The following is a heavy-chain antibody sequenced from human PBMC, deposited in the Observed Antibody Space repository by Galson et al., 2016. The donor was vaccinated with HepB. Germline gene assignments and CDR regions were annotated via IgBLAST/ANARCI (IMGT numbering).Heavy chain of an antibody. Sequence: SLRLSCADSGITFGSYAMSWVRQAPGKGLEWVSTIISGSGGTTYYADAVKGRFTISKDDSKNTLYLQMNSLSAVDTGVYYCARGIEQWNRDYYYGLGVWGKGTTVTVSS. J-gene: IGHJ6*04. V-gene: IGHV3-23*01. CDR2: IISGSGGTT. CDR1: GITFGSYA. D-gene: IGHD1-1*01. CDR3: ARGIEQWNRDYYYGLGV.